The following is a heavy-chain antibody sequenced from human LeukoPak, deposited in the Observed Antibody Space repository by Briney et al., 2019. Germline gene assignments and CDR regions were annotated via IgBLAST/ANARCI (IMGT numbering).Heavy chain of an antibody. CDR2: IIPIFGTA. D-gene: IGHD2-2*02. V-gene: IGHV1-69*13. CDR3: AKGYCSSTSCYNGPVAFDI. CDR1: GGTFSSYA. J-gene: IGHJ3*02. Sequence: ASVKVSCKASGGTFSSYAISWVRQAPGQGLEWMGGIIPIFGTANYAQKFQGRVTITADESTSTAYMELSSLRSEDTAVYYCAKGYCSSTSCYNGPVAFDIWGQGTMVTVSS.